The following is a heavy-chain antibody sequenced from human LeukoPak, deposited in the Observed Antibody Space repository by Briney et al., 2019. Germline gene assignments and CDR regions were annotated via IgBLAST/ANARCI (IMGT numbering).Heavy chain of an antibody. CDR1: GFTFGDYA. CDR2: IRSKAYGGTT. J-gene: IGHJ4*02. Sequence: GGSLRLSCTASGFTFGDYAMSWVRQAPGKGLEWVGFIRSKAYGGTTEYAASVKGRFTISRDDSKSIAYLQMNSLKTEDTAVYYCTKGYSHGLPTNFDYWGQGTLVTVSS. V-gene: IGHV3-49*04. CDR3: TKGYSHGLPTNFDY. D-gene: IGHD5-18*01.